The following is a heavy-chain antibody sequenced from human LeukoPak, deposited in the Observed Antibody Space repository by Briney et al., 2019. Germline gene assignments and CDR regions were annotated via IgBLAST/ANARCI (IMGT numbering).Heavy chain of an antibody. Sequence: SVKVSCKASGGTFSSYAISWVRQAPGQGLEWMGGIIPIFGTANYAQKFQGRVTITADESTSTAYMELSSLRSEDTAVYYCARDERIRYDFWSGYSPWYFDYWGQGTLVTVSS. V-gene: IGHV1-69*13. J-gene: IGHJ4*02. CDR1: GGTFSSYA. CDR2: IIPIFGTA. D-gene: IGHD3-3*01. CDR3: ARDERIRYDFWSGYSPWYFDY.